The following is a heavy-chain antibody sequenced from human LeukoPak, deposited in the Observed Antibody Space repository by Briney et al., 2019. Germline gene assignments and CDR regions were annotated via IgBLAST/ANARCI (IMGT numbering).Heavy chain of an antibody. J-gene: IGHJ3*02. CDR3: ARGRTYYDILTSYSSWLDAFDI. CDR2: INHSGST. V-gene: IGHV4-34*01. Sequence: SETLSLTCAVYGGSFSGYYWSWIRQPPGKGLEWIGEINHSGSTNYNPSLKSRVTISVDTSKNQFSLKLSSVTAADTAVYYCARGRTYYDILTSYSSWLDAFDIWGQGTMVTVSS. D-gene: IGHD3-9*01. CDR1: GGSFSGYY.